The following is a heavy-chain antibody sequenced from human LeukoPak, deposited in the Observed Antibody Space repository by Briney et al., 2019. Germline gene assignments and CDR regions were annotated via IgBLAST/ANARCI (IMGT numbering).Heavy chain of an antibody. J-gene: IGHJ4*02. Sequence: ASVKVSCKASGYTFTGYYMHWVRQAPGQGLEWMGWINPNSGNTNYAQKLQGRVTMTTDTSTSTAYMELRSLRSDDTAVYYCARDAYLIAVAGHFDYWGQGTLVTVSS. CDR2: INPNSGNT. CDR3: ARDAYLIAVAGHFDY. V-gene: IGHV1-18*04. CDR1: GYTFTGYY. D-gene: IGHD6-19*01.